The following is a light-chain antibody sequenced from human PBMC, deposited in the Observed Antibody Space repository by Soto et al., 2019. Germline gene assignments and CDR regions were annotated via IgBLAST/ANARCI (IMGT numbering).Light chain of an antibody. V-gene: IGLV1-47*02. J-gene: IGLJ1*01. CDR3: ATWDAGLSGHV. Sequence: QSALTQPPSASGTPGQGVIISCPGSSSNIGSNYVYWHQHLPGTAPKLLIFNNNQRPSGVPDRFSASKSGTSASLAIRGLRSEDEGDYYCATWDAGLSGHVFGSGTKVTVL. CDR2: NNN. CDR1: SSNIGSNY.